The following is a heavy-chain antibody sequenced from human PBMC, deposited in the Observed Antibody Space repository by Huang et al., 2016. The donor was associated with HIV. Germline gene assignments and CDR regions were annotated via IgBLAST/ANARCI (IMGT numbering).Heavy chain of an antibody. CDR3: ARDATKNPRGWFDP. V-gene: IGHV4-34*02. D-gene: IGHD3-10*01. J-gene: IGHJ5*02. CDR2: INHLGSP. CDR1: GVSLSGYY. Sequence: QVHLQQWGAGLLKSAETLSLTCAVYGVSLSGYYWSWLRQTPGKGLEWIGEINHLGSPNYNPALKSRVSISMDGSKKQFSLKLRSISDADTAVYFCARDATKNPRGWFDPWGQGTLVTVSS.